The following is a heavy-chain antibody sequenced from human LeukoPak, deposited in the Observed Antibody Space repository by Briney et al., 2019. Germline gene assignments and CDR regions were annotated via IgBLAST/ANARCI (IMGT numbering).Heavy chain of an antibody. Sequence: ASVKVSCKASGYTFTGYYMPWVRQAPGQGLEWMGWINPNSGGTNYAQKFQGRVTMTRDTSISTAYMELSRLRSDDTAVYYCARLYSGSYYSDPWGQGTLVTVSS. CDR2: INPNSGGT. CDR3: ARLYSGSYYSDP. J-gene: IGHJ5*02. V-gene: IGHV1-2*02. D-gene: IGHD1-26*01. CDR1: GYTFTGYY.